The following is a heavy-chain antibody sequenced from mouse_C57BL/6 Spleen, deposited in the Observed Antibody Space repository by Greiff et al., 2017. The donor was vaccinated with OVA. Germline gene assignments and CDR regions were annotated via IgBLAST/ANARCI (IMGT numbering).Heavy chain of an antibody. CDR2: IDPETGGT. J-gene: IGHJ4*01. D-gene: IGHD2-5*01. CDR3: TRSGYSNYYYARDY. Sequence: QVQLKQSGAELVRPGASVTLSCKASGYTFTDYEMHWVKQTPVHGLEWIGAIDPETGGTAYNQKFKGKAILTADKSSSTAYMELRSLTSEDSAVYYCTRSGYSNYYYARDYWGQGTSVTVSS. CDR1: GYTFTDYE. V-gene: IGHV1-15*01.